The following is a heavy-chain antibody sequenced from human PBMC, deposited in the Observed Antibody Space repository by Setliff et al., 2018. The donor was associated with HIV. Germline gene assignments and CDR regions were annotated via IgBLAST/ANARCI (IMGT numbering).Heavy chain of an antibody. CDR3: ARRYHDSSGFYNS. CDR1: GVSISDTIGASYY. CDR2: IHYSRGT. J-gene: IGHJ4*02. D-gene: IGHD3-22*01. Sequence: SETLSLTCSVSGVSISDTIGASYYWDWLRQPPGKGLEWIGNIHYSRGTYYNASLKSRVTISLDTSKNHFSLKLTSVAAADTAVYYCARRYHDSSGFYNSWGQGVLVTVSS. V-gene: IGHV4-39*02.